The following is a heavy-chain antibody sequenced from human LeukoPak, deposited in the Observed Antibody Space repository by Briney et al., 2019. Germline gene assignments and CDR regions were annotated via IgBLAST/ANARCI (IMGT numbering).Heavy chain of an antibody. J-gene: IGHJ5*02. CDR1: GGSISSYY. D-gene: IGHD1-7*01. CDR3: ARVRNWNYVYWFDP. V-gene: IGHV4-59*01. CDR2: IYYSEST. Sequence: PSETLSLTCTVSGGSISSYYWSWIRQPPGKGLEWIGYIYYSESTNYNPSLKSRVTISVDTSKNQFSLKLSSVTAADTAVYYCARVRNWNYVYWFDPWGQGTLVTVSS.